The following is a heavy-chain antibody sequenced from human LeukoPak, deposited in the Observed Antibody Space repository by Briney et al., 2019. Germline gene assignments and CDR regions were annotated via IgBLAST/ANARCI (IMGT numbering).Heavy chain of an antibody. CDR1: GFTFSSYA. D-gene: IGHD4/OR15-4a*01. CDR2: ISSNGGST. CDR3: ARGPLTQYYYYYYYMDV. V-gene: IGHV3-64*01. Sequence: GGSLRLSCAASGFTFSSYAMHWVRQAPGKGLEYVSAISSNGGSTYYANSVKGRFTISRDNSKNTLYLQMGSLRAEDMAVYYCARGPLTQYYYYYYYMDVWGKGTTVTVSS. J-gene: IGHJ6*03.